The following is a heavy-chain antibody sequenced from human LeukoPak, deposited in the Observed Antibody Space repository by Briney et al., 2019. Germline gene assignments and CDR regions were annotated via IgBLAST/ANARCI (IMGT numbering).Heavy chain of an antibody. CDR2: IYYSGST. CDR1: GGSISSYY. Sequence: SETLSLTCTVSGGSISSYYWSWIRQHPGKGLEWIGYIYYSGSTYYNPSLKSRVTISVDTSKNQFSLKLSSVTAADTAVYYCAREPIAVAGTLDYWGQGTLVTVSS. CDR3: AREPIAVAGTLDY. V-gene: IGHV4-59*06. J-gene: IGHJ4*02. D-gene: IGHD6-19*01.